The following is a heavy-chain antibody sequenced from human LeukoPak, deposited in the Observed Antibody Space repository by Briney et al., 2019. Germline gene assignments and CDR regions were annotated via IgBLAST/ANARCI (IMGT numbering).Heavy chain of an antibody. J-gene: IGHJ4*02. V-gene: IGHV1-8*01. D-gene: IGHD6-13*01. Sequence: GASVKGSCKASGYTFTSYDINWVGQATGQGLEWMGWMKPNSGNTGYAQKFQGRVTMTRNTSISTAYMELSSLRSEDTAVYYCARGFEALEGAAGQLVDYWGQGTLVTVSS. CDR3: ARGFEALEGAAGQLVDY. CDR2: MKPNSGNT. CDR1: GYTFTSYD.